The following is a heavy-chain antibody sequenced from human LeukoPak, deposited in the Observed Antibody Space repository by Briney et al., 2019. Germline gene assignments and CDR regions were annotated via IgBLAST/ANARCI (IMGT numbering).Heavy chain of an antibody. CDR2: IYHTGNT. D-gene: IGHD2-15*01. Sequence: SETLSLTCTVSGVSITSFYWSWIRQAPGKGLEWIGYIYHTGNTKNNPSLKSRVTISVDTSKNQFSLKLSSVTAADTAVYYCARDRGSLGYCSGGSCSGYGAFDIWGQGTMVTVSS. J-gene: IGHJ3*02. CDR3: ARDRGSLGYCSGGSCSGYGAFDI. CDR1: GVSITSFY. V-gene: IGHV4-59*01.